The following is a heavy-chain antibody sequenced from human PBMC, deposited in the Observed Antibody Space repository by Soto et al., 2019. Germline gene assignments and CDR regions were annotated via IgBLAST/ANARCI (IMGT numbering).Heavy chain of an antibody. CDR1: GGSFSGYY. D-gene: IGHD6-6*01. V-gene: IGHV4-34*01. J-gene: IGHJ5*02. Sequence: PSETLSLTCAVYGGSFSGYYWSWIRQPPGKGLEWIGEINHSGSTNYNPSLTSRVTISVDTSKNQFSLKLSSVTAADTAVYYCAREKSRSSSKDWFDPWGQGTLVTVSS. CDR2: INHSGST. CDR3: AREKSRSSSKDWFDP.